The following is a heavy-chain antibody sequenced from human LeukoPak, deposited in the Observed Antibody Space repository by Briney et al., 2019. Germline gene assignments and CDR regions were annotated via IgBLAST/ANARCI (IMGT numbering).Heavy chain of an antibody. Sequence: GGSLRLSCAASRFTFSSYAMSWLRQAPGKGLEWVSTNNGNGGNTYYADSVKGRFTISRDNSRNTLYLQMNSLRAEDTAAYYCAKARNDHVWGGTDYWGQGTLVTVSS. CDR1: RFTFSSYA. V-gene: IGHV3-23*01. CDR2: NNGNGGNT. J-gene: IGHJ4*02. CDR3: AKARNDHVWGGTDY. D-gene: IGHD3-16*01.